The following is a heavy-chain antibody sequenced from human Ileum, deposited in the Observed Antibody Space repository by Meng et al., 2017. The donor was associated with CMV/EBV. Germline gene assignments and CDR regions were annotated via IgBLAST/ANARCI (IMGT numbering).Heavy chain of an antibody. J-gene: IGHJ4*02. D-gene: IGHD6-6*01. CDR2: INPNSGGT. V-gene: IGHV1-2*02. CDR1: RYTFTGYY. Sequence: ASRYTFTGYYMHWVRQAPGQGLEWMGWINPNSGGTNYAQKFQGRVTMTRDTSISTAYMELSRLRSDDTAVYYCANEGGYSSSSGFDYWGQGTLVTVSS. CDR3: ANEGGYSSSSGFDY.